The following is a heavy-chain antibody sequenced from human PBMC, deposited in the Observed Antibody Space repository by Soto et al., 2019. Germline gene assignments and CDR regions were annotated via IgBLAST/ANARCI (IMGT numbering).Heavy chain of an antibody. J-gene: IGHJ4*02. CDR1: GGSFSGYY. Sequence: SETLSLTCAVYGGSFSGYYWSWIRQPPGKGLEWIGEINHSGSTNYNPSLKSRVTISVDTSKNQFSLKLGSVTAADTAVYYCASTGDYGDYNYYWGQGTLVTVSS. V-gene: IGHV4-34*01. D-gene: IGHD4-17*01. CDR2: INHSGST. CDR3: ASTGDYGDYNYY.